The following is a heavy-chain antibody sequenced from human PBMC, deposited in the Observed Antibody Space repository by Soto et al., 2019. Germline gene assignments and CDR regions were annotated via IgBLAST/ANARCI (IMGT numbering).Heavy chain of an antibody. CDR2: IYYSGST. J-gene: IGHJ4*02. Sequence: SETLSLTCTVSGGSISSGGYYWSWIRQHPGRGLEWIGYIYYSGSTYYSPSLKSRVTISVDTSKNQFSLKLSSVTAADTAVYYCARGPPLGPQDNWGQGTLVTVSS. CDR1: GGSISSGGYY. CDR3: ARGPPLGPQDN. V-gene: IGHV4-31*03.